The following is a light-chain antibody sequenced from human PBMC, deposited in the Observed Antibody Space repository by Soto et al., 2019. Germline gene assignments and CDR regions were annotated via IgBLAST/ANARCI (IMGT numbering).Light chain of an antibody. V-gene: IGKV3-11*01. CDR3: QQRSNWWT. CDR1: QSVSSY. Sequence: EIVLTQSPATLSLSPGERATLSCRASQSVSSYLAWYQQKPGQDPRLLIYDASNRATGITARFSGSGSGTDFTITISSLEPEDVAVYYCQQRSNWWTFGQGTKVEIK. J-gene: IGKJ1*01. CDR2: DAS.